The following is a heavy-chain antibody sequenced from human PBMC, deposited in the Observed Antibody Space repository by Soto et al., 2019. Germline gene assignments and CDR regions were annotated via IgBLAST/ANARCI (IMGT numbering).Heavy chain of an antibody. CDR3: ATANWSHHYFDP. J-gene: IGHJ5*02. CDR1: GGSFSGYY. CDR2: XNXSXXP. D-gene: IGHD1-1*01. V-gene: IGHV4-34*01. Sequence: SETLSLTCAVYGGSFSGYYWSWLRQPPGXGLXXXGEXNXSXXPXXXPSLKSRVTISVDTSKNQFSLKMTSVNAADTAVYYCATANWSHHYFDPWGQGTLVTVSS.